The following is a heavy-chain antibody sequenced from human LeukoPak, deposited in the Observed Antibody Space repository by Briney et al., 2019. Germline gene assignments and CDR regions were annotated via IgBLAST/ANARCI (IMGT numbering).Heavy chain of an antibody. D-gene: IGHD4-17*01. CDR1: GFTFSSYG. V-gene: IGHV3-30*18. CDR2: ISYDGSNK. J-gene: IGHJ6*02. Sequence: GGSLRLSCAASGFTFSSYGMHWVRQAPGKGLEWVAVISYDGSNKYYADSVKGRFTISRDNSKNTLYLQMNSLSAEDTAVYYCAKDQGGDYDYYYYGMDVWGQGTTVTVSS. CDR3: AKDQGGDYDYYYYGMDV.